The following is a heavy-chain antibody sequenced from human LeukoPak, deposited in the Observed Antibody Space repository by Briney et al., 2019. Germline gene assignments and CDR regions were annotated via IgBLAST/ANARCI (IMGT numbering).Heavy chain of an antibody. V-gene: IGHV3-48*04. J-gene: IGHJ4*02. CDR3: ARDADGNTDY. CDR1: GFTFVPYA. CDR2: ISWDSTTI. Sequence: GGSLRLSCAASGFTFVPYAMNWVRLAPGKGLQWVAYISWDSTTIHYADSVRGRFTISRDNAKNSLYLQMNSLRVEDTAVYYCARDADGNTDYWGQGTLVSVSS.